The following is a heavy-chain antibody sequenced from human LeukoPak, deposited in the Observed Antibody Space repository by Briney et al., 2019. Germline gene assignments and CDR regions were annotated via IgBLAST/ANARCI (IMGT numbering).Heavy chain of an antibody. CDR2: ISSSSSYI. CDR3: ARDLVPAADY. CDR1: GFTFSSYS. V-gene: IGHV3-21*01. Sequence: GGSLRLSCAASGFTFSSYSMNWVRQAPGKGLEWVSSISSSSSYIYYADSVRGRFTISRDNAKNSLYLQMNSLRAEDTAVYYCARDLVPAADYWGQGTLVTVSS. D-gene: IGHD2-2*01. J-gene: IGHJ4*02.